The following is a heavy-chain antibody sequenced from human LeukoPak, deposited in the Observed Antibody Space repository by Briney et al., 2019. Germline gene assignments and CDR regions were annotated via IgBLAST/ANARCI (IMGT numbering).Heavy chain of an antibody. D-gene: IGHD3-9*01. Sequence: PSETLSLTCTVSGGSISSYYWSWIRQPPGKGLEWIGYIYYSGSTNYNPSLKSQVTISVDTSKNQFSLKLSSVTAADTAVYYCAGHTLTGYYLSFDYWGQGTLATVSS. V-gene: IGHV4-59*08. CDR1: GGSISSYY. CDR3: AGHTLTGYYLSFDY. J-gene: IGHJ4*02. CDR2: IYYSGST.